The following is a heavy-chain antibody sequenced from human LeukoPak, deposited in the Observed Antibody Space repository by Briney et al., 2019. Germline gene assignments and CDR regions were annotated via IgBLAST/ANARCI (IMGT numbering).Heavy chain of an antibody. Sequence: SETLSLTCTVSGGSISSYYWSWIRQPAGKGLEWIGRIYTSGSTNYNPSLKSRVTMSVDTSKNQFSLKLSSVTAADTAVYYCARGIVVVPAAKTPREYYYYYMDVWGKGTTVTVSS. D-gene: IGHD2-2*01. J-gene: IGHJ6*03. V-gene: IGHV4-4*07. CDR2: IYTSGST. CDR1: GGSISSYY. CDR3: ARGIVVVPAAKTPREYYYYYMDV.